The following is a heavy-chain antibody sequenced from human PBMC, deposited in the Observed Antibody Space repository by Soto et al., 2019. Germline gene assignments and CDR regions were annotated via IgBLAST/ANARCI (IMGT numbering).Heavy chain of an antibody. CDR3: ARDLSWGSNWYYYMDV. Sequence: TGVLPAPGEGLEWVSYISSSSSVIDYADSVKGRFTVSRDNARNSLYLQMNSLRAEDTAVYYCARDLSWGSNWYYYMDVWGKGTTVTVSS. D-gene: IGHD7-27*01. V-gene: IGHV3-48*01. J-gene: IGHJ6*03. CDR2: ISSSSSVI.